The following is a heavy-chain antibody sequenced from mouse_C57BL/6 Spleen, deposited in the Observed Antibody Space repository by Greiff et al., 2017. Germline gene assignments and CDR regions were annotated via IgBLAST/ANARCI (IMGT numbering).Heavy chain of an antibody. D-gene: IGHD2-4*01. CDR1: GYTFTGYW. V-gene: IGHV1-9*01. CDR3: ARRRIYYDYDAYYFDY. CDR2: ILPGSGST. Sequence: VQLQQSGAELMKPGASVKLSCKATGYTFTGYWIEWVKQRPGHGLEWIGEILPGSGSTNYNEKFKGKATFTADTSSNTAYMQLSSLTTEDSAIYYCARRRIYYDYDAYYFDYWGHGTTLTVSS. J-gene: IGHJ2*01.